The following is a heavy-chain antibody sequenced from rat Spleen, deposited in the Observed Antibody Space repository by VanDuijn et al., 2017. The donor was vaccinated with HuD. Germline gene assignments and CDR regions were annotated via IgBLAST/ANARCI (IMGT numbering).Heavy chain of an antibody. D-gene: IGHD1-11*01. CDR2: ISTGGGNT. V-gene: IGHV5S13*01. CDR3: ARQDYGGYWFAY. CDR1: GFTFSNYD. Sequence: EVQLVESGGGLVQPGRSLKLSCAASGFTFSNYDMAWVRQAPTKGLEWIASISTGGGNTYYRDSVKGRFTISRDNAKNTQYLQMDSLRSEDTATYYCARQDYGGYWFAYWGQGTLVTVSS. J-gene: IGHJ3*01.